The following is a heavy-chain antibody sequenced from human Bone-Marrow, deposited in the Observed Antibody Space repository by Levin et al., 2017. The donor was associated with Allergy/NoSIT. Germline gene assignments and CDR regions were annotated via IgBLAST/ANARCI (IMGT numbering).Heavy chain of an antibody. CDR3: ARAGEYNDINP. CDR1: GFPFSSYA. V-gene: IGHV3-30-3*01. Sequence: GGSLRLSCAASGFPFSSYAMHWVRQAPGKGLEWVALLSYDGSNTYYADSVKGRFTISRDKSKNTLFLQMNSLRPEDTAVYYCARAGEYNDINPWGQGTLVTVSS. J-gene: IGHJ5*02. CDR2: LSYDGSNT. D-gene: IGHD3-22*01.